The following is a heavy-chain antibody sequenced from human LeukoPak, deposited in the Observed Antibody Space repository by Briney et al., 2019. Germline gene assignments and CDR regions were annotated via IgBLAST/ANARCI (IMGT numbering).Heavy chain of an antibody. CDR3: ARHREAYTNSWFHY. V-gene: IGHV4-39*01. D-gene: IGHD2-2*02. Sequence: SETLSLTCTVSGGSFSSGSYYWGWIRQPPGKGLEWIGSIYYSGTTYYNPSLKSRVTISVDTSENRFSLKLSSVTAADTAVYYCARHREAYTNSWFHYWGQGTLVTVSS. CDR2: IYYSGTT. J-gene: IGHJ5*01. CDR1: GGSFSSGSYY.